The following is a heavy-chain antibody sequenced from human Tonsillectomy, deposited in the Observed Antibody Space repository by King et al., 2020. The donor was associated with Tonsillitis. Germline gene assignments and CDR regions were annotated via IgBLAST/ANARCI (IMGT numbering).Heavy chain of an antibody. CDR2: INPNSGGT. CDR1: GYTFTGYY. Sequence: QLVQSGAEVKKPGASVKVSCKASGYTFTGYYMHWVRQAPGQGLEWMGWINPNSGGTNYAQKFQGWVTMTRDTSISTAYMELSRLRSDDTAVYYCARGDDILTGYYEGGWFDPGGQGTLVTVSS. CDR3: ARGDDILTGYYEGGWFDP. D-gene: IGHD3-9*01. V-gene: IGHV1-2*04. J-gene: IGHJ5*02.